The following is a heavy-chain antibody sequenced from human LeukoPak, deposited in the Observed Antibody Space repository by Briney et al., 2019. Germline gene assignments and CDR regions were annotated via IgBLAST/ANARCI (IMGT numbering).Heavy chain of an antibody. CDR1: GYTFTGYY. CDR2: IYPNSGGT. D-gene: IGHD5-24*01. V-gene: IGHV1-2*02. CDR3: ARGTGGDGYRVGY. J-gene: IGHJ4*02. Sequence: ASVKVSCKTSGYTFTGYYMHWVRQAPGQGLEWVGWIYPNSGGTNFAQKFQGRVTMTRDTSISTAYMELSGLRSDDTAVYYCARGTGGDGYRVGYWGQGTLVTVSS.